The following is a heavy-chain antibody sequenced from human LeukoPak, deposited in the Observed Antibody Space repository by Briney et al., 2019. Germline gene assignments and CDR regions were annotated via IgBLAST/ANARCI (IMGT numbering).Heavy chain of an antibody. D-gene: IGHD3-10*01. CDR1: GFTFSNAW. CDR2: IKSKTDGGTT. CDR3: TTDGRLWFGENH. V-gene: IGHV3-15*01. Sequence: GGSLRLSCAASGFTFSNAWMTWVRQAPGKGLEWVGRIKSKTDGGTTDYAAPVKGRFTISRDDSKNTLYLQMNSLKTEDTAVYYRTTDGRLWFGENHWGQGTLVTVSS. J-gene: IGHJ5*02.